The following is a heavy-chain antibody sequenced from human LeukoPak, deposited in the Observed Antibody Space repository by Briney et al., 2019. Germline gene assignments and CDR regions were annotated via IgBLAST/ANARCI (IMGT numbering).Heavy chain of an antibody. CDR1: GYTFTSYD. J-gene: IGHJ4*02. V-gene: IGHV1-8*03. CDR3: ASTTIFGVVIIRYYFDY. CDR2: MNPNSGNT. Sequence: ASVKVSCKASGYTFTSYDINWVRQATGQGLEWMGWMNPNSGNTGYAQKFQGRVTITRNTSISTAYMELSSLRSEDTAVYYCASTTIFGVVIIRYYFDYWGQGTLVTVSS. D-gene: IGHD3-3*01.